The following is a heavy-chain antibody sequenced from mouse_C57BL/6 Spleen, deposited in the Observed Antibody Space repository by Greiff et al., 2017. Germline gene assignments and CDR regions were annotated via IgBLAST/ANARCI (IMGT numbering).Heavy chain of an antibody. V-gene: IGHV5-4*03. CDR3: AREGDYGSKEGCAY. CDR1: GFTFSSYA. CDR2: ISDGGSYT. D-gene: IGHD1-1*01. J-gene: IGHJ3*01. Sequence: EVMLVESGGGLVKPGGSLKLSCAASGFTFSSYAMSWVRQTPEKRLEWVATISDGGSYTYYPDNVKGRFTISRDNAKNNLYLQMSHLKSEDTAMYYCAREGDYGSKEGCAYWGQGTLVTVSA.